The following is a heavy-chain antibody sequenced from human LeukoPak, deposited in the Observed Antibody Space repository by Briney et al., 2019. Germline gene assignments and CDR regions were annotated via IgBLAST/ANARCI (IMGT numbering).Heavy chain of an antibody. V-gene: IGHV3-7*04. CDR2: IRQDGSEK. D-gene: IGHD6-19*01. J-gene: IGHJ4*02. CDR3: ARDRGIAVVDDY. Sequence: GGSLRLSCAASGFTFSSYWMSWVRQAPGKGLEWVASIRQDGSEKYYVDSVKGRFTISRDNAKNSLYLQMNSLRAEDTAVYYCARDRGIAVVDDYWGQGTLVTVSS. CDR1: GFTFSSYW.